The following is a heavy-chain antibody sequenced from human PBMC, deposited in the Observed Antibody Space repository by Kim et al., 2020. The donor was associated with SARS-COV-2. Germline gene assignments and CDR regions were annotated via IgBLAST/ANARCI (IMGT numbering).Heavy chain of an antibody. Sequence: GGSLRLSCEVSGFTFSDYYMDWVRQAPGKGLEWVGHSKNKANGYITEYAAPVKGRFTVSRDDSKNLLYLQVNSLKTEDTTIYYCTRLIGDGYNRGMDVWGRGTTVTVSS. D-gene: IGHD5-12*01. V-gene: IGHV3-72*01. CDR1: GFTFSDYY. J-gene: IGHJ6*02. CDR3: TRLIGDGYNRGMDV. CDR2: SKNKANGYIT.